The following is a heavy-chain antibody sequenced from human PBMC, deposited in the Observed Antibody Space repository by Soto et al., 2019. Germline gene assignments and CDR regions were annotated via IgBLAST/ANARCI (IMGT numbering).Heavy chain of an antibody. D-gene: IGHD3-22*01. V-gene: IGHV4-31*03. J-gene: IGHJ5*02. CDR2: IYYSGST. Sequence: PSEMLSVTCTVSGGPIRSGGYYWSWIRQHPGKGLEWIGYIYYSGSTYYNPSLKSRVTISVDTSKNQFSLKLSSVTAADTAVYYCAREMYDSSGYFAPSPSWGQGTLVTVSS. CDR3: AREMYDSSGYFAPSPS. CDR1: GGPIRSGGYY.